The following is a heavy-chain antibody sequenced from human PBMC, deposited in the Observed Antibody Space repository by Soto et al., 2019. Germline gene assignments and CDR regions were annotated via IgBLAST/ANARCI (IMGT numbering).Heavy chain of an antibody. CDR2: INPGGGRT. Sequence: QVQLVQSGAEVKTPGASVKISCKASGYTFTSYYMHWVRQAPGQGLEWMGIINPGGGRTSYAQNLHGRVTINRDTSTSTVYMELSSLRSEDTAVYYCARDGGYSSYWGQGTLVTVSS. J-gene: IGHJ4*02. D-gene: IGHD5-18*01. CDR1: GYTFTSYY. V-gene: IGHV1-46*01. CDR3: ARDGGYSSY.